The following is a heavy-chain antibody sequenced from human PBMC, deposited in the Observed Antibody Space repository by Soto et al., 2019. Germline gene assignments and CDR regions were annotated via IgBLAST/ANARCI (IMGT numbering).Heavy chain of an antibody. Sequence: ASVKVSCKASGYTFTSYGISWVRQAPGQGLEWMGWISAYNGNTNYAQKLQGRVTMTTDTSTSTAYMELRSLRSDDTAVYYCARDQDPNCSSTSCFYGMDVWGQGXTVTVYS. J-gene: IGHJ6*02. D-gene: IGHD2-2*01. CDR3: ARDQDPNCSSTSCFYGMDV. CDR2: ISAYNGNT. V-gene: IGHV1-18*01. CDR1: GYTFTSYG.